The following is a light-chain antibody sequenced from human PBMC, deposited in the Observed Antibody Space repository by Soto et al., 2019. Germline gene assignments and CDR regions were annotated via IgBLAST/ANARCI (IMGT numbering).Light chain of an antibody. CDR1: GSDVGGYNY. CDR3: CSYAGSYSWV. J-gene: IGLJ3*02. CDR2: DVS. V-gene: IGLV2-11*01. Sequence: QSALTQPRSVSGSPGQSVTISCPGTGSDVGGYNYVSWYQQHPGKAPTFMIYDVSERPSGVPDRFSGSKSGNTASLTISGLQVEDEADYYCCSYAGSYSWVFGGGTKLTVL.